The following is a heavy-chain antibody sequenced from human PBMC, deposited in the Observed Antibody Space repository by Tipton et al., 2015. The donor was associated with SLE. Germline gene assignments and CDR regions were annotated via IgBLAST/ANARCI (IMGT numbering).Heavy chain of an antibody. J-gene: IGHJ4*02. D-gene: IGHD1-1*01. Sequence: QSGAEVKKPGASVKVSCKASGYTFTTYGITWVRQAPGQGLEWMGWISAYNGNTNYAQKLQGRVTMTTDTSTSTAYIELRSLRSDDTAVHYCAIAVAGTLFFDFWGQGTLVTVSS. CDR3: AIAVAGTLFFDF. CDR1: GYTFTTYG. V-gene: IGHV1-18*04. CDR2: ISAYNGNT.